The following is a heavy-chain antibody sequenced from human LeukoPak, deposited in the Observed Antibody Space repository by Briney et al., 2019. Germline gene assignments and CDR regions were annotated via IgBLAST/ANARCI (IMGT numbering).Heavy chain of an antibody. Sequence: SETLSLTCAVYGGSFSGYYWSWIRQPPGKGLEWIGEINHSGSTNYNPSLKSRVTISVDTSKNQFSLKLSSVTAADTAVYYRARGSRLTAAGFGYWGQGTLVTVSS. CDR3: ARGSRLTAAGFGY. CDR1: GGSFSGYY. CDR2: INHSGST. V-gene: IGHV4-34*01. D-gene: IGHD6-13*01. J-gene: IGHJ4*02.